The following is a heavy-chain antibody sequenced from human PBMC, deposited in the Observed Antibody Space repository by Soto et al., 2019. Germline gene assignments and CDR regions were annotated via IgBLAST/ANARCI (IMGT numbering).Heavy chain of an antibody. V-gene: IGHV1-18*01. Sequence: GKGLEWMGWISAYNGNTKHAQKLQGRVNMTTDTSTRTAYMELRSLRSDDTAVYYCERRVYYDSRGSHYFDPWPQGTLFPLS. CDR2: ISAYNGNT. J-gene: IGHJ4*02. D-gene: IGHD3-22*01. CDR3: ERRVYYDSRGSHYFDP.